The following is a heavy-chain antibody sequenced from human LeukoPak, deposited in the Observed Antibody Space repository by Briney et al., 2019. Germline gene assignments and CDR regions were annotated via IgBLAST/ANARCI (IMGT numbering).Heavy chain of an antibody. CDR1: GFTFSGSA. V-gene: IGHV3-73*01. CDR3: ARDLGGPLDY. D-gene: IGHD2-15*01. J-gene: IGHJ4*02. CDR2: IRSKANSYAT. Sequence: PGGSLRLSCAASGFTFSGSAMHWVRQASGKGLEWVGRIRSKANSYATAYAASVKGRFTISRDNAKNSVYLQMNSLRVEDTALYYCARDLGGPLDYWGQGTLVTVSS.